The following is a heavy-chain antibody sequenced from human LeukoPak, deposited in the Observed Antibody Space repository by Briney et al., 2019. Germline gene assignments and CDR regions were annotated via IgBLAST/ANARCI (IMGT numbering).Heavy chain of an antibody. CDR1: GGTFSSYA. D-gene: IGHD3-10*01. Sequence: SVKVSCKASGGTFSSYAISWVRQAPGQGLEWMGRIIPILGIANYAQKFQGRVTITADKSTSTAYMELSSLRSEDTAVYYRARESRGIPWGQGTLVTVSS. J-gene: IGHJ5*02. V-gene: IGHV1-69*04. CDR3: ARESRGIP. CDR2: IIPILGIA.